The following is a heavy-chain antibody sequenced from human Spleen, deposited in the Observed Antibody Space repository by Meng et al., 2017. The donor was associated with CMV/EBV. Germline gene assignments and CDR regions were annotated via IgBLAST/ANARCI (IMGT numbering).Heavy chain of an antibody. CDR2: ISGSGNYT. CDR3: ARPGLAVAGTRWFDT. J-gene: IGHJ5*02. CDR1: GFTFNKFA. D-gene: IGHD6-19*01. V-gene: IGHV3-23*01. Sequence: GESLKISCSASGFTFNKFAMSWVRQAPGKGLEWVSCISGSGNYTYYADSAKGRFTISRDNSKNTLYLQMNSLRVEDTALYYCARPGLAVAGTRWFDTWGQGTLVTVSS.